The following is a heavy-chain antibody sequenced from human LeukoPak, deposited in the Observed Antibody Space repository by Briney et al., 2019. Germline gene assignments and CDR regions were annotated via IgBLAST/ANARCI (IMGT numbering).Heavy chain of an antibody. D-gene: IGHD1-26*01. Sequence: SETLSLTCTVSGGSISSYYWSWIRQPPGKGLDWIGYIYYGGSTYHNPSLNSRVTISMDTSTNQFSLTLRSVTAADTAVYYCARSSYSGTYAGGYWGQGSLVTVSS. V-gene: IGHV4-59*01. J-gene: IGHJ4*02. CDR2: IYYGGST. CDR1: GGSISSYY. CDR3: ARSSYSGTYAGGY.